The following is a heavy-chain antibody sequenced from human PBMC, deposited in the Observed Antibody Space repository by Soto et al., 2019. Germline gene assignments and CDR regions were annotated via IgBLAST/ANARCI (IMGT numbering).Heavy chain of an antibody. J-gene: IGHJ4*02. Sequence: QLQLQESDPGLVKPSETLSLTCTVSGGSINTNYYYWGWVRQPPGKVLEWIGSGSFSGTTCYSPSLKSRVTTSIDTSRNQFSLKLTSVTAADTAVYYCASQKLDVPADFDSWGQGTLVTVSS. CDR3: ASQKLDVPADFDS. D-gene: IGHD1-1*01. CDR2: GSFSGTT. CDR1: GGSINTNYYY. V-gene: IGHV4-39*01.